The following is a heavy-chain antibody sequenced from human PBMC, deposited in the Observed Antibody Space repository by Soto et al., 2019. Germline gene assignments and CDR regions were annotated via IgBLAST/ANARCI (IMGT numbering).Heavy chain of an antibody. CDR3: ARGVVPAAIGERPTTYFDD. V-gene: IGHV4-34*01. D-gene: IGHD2-2*01. CDR2: INHSGST. Sequence: SETLSLTCAVYGGSFSGYYWSWIRQPPGKGLEWIGEINHSGSTNYNPSLKSRVTISVDTSKNQFSLKLSSVTAADTAVYYCARGVVPAAIGERPTTYFDDWGQGTLVTVSS. J-gene: IGHJ4*02. CDR1: GGSFSGYY.